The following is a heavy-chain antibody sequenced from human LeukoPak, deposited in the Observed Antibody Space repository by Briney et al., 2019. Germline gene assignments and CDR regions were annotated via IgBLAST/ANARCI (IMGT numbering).Heavy chain of an antibody. J-gene: IGHJ5*02. V-gene: IGHV3-21*06. CDR3: SRGNGGYYP. Sequence: PGGSLRLSCAASGFTFSSYNMNWVRQAPEKGLEWVSSISSGGDYIYYADSVKGRFTISRDNAKNSLYLQMNSLRTEDTAVYYCSRGNGGYYPWGQGTLVTVSS. CDR2: ISSGGDYI. D-gene: IGHD3-22*01. CDR1: GFTFSSYN.